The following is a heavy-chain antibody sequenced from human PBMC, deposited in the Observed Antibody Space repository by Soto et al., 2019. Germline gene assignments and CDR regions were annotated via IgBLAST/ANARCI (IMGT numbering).Heavy chain of an antibody. CDR1: GFTFSSYG. V-gene: IGHV3-33*01. Sequence: QPGGSLRLSCAASGFTFSSYGMHWVRQAPGKGLEWVAVIWYDGNSKYYADSVKGRFTISRDNSKNTVYLQMNSLRAEDTAVYYCASLADYGDSPYSTDFDHWGQGTPVTVSS. D-gene: IGHD4-17*01. CDR2: IWYDGNSK. CDR3: ASLADYGDSPYSTDFDH. J-gene: IGHJ4*02.